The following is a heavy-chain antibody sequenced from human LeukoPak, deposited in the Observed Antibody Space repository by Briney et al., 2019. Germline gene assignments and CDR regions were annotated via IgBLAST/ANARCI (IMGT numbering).Heavy chain of an antibody. CDR1: GYTFPGYY. CDR3: ARNRLSGWAFDY. D-gene: IGHD6-19*01. Sequence: GASVKVSCKASGYTFPGYYMHWVRQAPGQGLEWMGWISPNSGDTKYSQKFQGRVTMTRDTSISTAYMELSSLRSDDTAVYYCARNRLSGWAFDYWGQGTLVTVSS. V-gene: IGHV1-2*02. J-gene: IGHJ4*02. CDR2: ISPNSGDT.